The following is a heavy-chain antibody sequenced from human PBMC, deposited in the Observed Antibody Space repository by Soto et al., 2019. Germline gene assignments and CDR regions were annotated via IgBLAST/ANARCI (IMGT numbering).Heavy chain of an antibody. Sequence: AGGSLRLSCAASGFTFSSYGMHWVRQAPGKGLEWVAVISYDGSNKYYADSVKGRFTISRDNSKNTLYLQMNSLRAEDTAVYYCAKPMVKGYSSSWYWFDPWGQGTLVTVSS. J-gene: IGHJ5*02. V-gene: IGHV3-30*18. CDR2: ISYDGSNK. D-gene: IGHD6-13*01. CDR3: AKPMVKGYSSSWYWFDP. CDR1: GFTFSSYG.